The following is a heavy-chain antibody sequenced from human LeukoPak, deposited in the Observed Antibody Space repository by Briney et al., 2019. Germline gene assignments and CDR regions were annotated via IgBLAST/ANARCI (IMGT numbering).Heavy chain of an antibody. V-gene: IGHV1-46*01. CDR2: INPDGGNT. CDR3: ARIRDGYNDAYDL. CDR1: GYTFTGHY. J-gene: IGHJ3*01. D-gene: IGHD5-24*01. Sequence: ASVKVSCKASGYTFTGHYMHWVRQAPGQGLEWMGWINPDGGNTNYAQNFQGRVTLTRDTSTSTVYMELSSLRSEDTAIYYCARIRDGYNDAYDLWGQGTVVTVPS.